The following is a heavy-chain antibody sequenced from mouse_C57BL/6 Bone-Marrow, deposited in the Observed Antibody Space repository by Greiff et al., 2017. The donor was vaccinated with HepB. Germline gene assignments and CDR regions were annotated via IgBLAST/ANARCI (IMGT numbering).Heavy chain of an antibody. CDR3: AKRAEYSNWGGMDY. CDR1: GFTFSDYY. V-gene: IGHV5-12*01. Sequence: EVKLVESGGGLVQPGGSLKLSCAASGFTFSDYYMYWVRQTPEKRLEWVAYISTGGGSTYYPQTVKGRFTISRDNAKNTLYMQMSRLKSEDTAMYYGAKRAEYSNWGGMDYWGQGTSVTVSS. CDR2: ISTGGGST. D-gene: IGHD2-5*01. J-gene: IGHJ4*01.